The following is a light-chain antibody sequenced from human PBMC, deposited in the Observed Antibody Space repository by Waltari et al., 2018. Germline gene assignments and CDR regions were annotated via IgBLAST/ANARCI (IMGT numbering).Light chain of an antibody. Sequence: DIQMTQSPSSLSASVGDRVTITCRASQSISSYLKCYQQKPVKAPKLRIYAASSLKSGVPSRFSGSGSVTDFTLTISSLQPEDFATYYCQQSYSTPWTFGQGTKVEIK. CDR2: AAS. V-gene: IGKV1-39*01. CDR1: QSISSY. CDR3: QQSYSTPWT. J-gene: IGKJ1*01.